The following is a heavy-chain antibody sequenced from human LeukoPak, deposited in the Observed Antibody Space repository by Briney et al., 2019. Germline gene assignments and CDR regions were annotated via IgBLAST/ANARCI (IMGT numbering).Heavy chain of an antibody. CDR3: ARTRGVVGATFEYFQH. D-gene: IGHD1-26*01. CDR2: IYYSGRT. CDR1: GGSISSNY. V-gene: IGHV4-59*08. Sequence: SSETLSLTCTVSGGSISSNYWSWIRQPPGKGLEWIGYIYYSGRTNYKPSLKSRVTISVDTSKNQFSLKLSSVTAADTAVYYCARTRGVVGATFEYFQHWGQGTLVTVSS. J-gene: IGHJ1*01.